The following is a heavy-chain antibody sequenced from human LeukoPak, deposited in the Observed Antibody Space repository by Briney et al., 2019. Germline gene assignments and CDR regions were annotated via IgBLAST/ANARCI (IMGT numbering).Heavy chain of an antibody. Sequence: ASETLSLTCTVSGGSISSYYWSWIRQPPGKGLEWIGYIYYSGSTNYNPSLKSRVTISVDTSKNQFSLKLSSVTAADTAVYYCARDYTPGIAVAGTSGFDPWGQGTLVTVSS. CDR2: IYYSGST. CDR3: ARDYTPGIAVAGTSGFDP. D-gene: IGHD6-19*01. V-gene: IGHV4-59*01. CDR1: GGSISSYY. J-gene: IGHJ5*02.